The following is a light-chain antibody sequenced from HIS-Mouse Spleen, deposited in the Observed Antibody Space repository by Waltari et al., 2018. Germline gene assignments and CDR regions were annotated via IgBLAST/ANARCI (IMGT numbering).Light chain of an antibody. CDR3: QQYGSSPPLT. CDR1: QSVSSSY. J-gene: IGKJ4*01. CDR2: GAS. Sequence: EIVLTQSPGTLSLSPGETATLSFRARQSVSSSYLAWYQQKPGQAPRLLIYGASSRATGIPDRFSGSGSGTDFTLTISRLEPEDFAVYYCQQYGSSPPLTFGGGTKVEIK. V-gene: IGKV3-20*01.